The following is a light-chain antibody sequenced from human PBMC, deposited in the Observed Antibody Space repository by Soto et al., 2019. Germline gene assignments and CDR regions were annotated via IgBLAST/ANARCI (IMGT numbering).Light chain of an antibody. J-gene: IGLJ3*02. CDR2: GNS. CDR1: SSNIGAGYD. CDR3: QSHDSSLSGWV. Sequence: QSVLTQPPSVSGAPGQRVTISCTGSSSNIGAGYDVHWYQQLPGTAPKLLIYGNSNRPSGVPDRFSGSKSGTSASLAITGLQAEEEADYYCQSHDSSLSGWVFGGGTKLTVL. V-gene: IGLV1-40*01.